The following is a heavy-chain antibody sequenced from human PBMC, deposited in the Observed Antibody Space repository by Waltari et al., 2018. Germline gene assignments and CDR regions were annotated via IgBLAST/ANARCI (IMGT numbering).Heavy chain of an antibody. V-gene: IGHV4-31*01. CDR3: AREILGATANSYYHHGMDV. CDR1: GDSIRSGGYY. J-gene: IGHJ6*02. Sequence: QVQLPESGPGLVKPSQTLSLTCIVSGDSIRSGGYYWPWIRQHPGKALVRVRYIHHRSSTSYNPSLTNQITIESETSKNEFSLRLTSMTAADTAFYYCAREILGATANSYYHHGMDVWGQGTAVTVSS. CDR2: IHHRSST. D-gene: IGHD3-3*01.